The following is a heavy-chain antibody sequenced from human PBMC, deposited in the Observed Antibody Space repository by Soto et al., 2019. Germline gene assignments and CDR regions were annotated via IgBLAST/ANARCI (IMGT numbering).Heavy chain of an antibody. V-gene: IGHV4-39*01. CDR1: GGSISSSSYY. D-gene: IGHD1-26*01. Sequence: QLQLQESGPGLVKPSETLSLTCTVSGGSISSSSYYWGWIRQPPGKGLEWIGSIYYSGSTYYNPSLKSRVTISVDTSKNQFSLKLSSVTAADTAVYYCARCAGRYYYMDVWDKGTTVTVSS. CDR2: IYYSGST. CDR3: ARCAGRYYYMDV. J-gene: IGHJ6*03.